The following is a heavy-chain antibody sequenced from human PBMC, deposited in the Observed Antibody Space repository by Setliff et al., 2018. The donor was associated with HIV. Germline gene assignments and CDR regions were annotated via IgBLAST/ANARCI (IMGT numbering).Heavy chain of an antibody. CDR2: IYTSGST. CDR3: AREVDVLTTSDAFDI. J-gene: IGHJ3*02. Sequence: SETLSLTCTVSGGSISSGSNYWSWIRQPAGKGLEWIGHIYTSGSTNYNPSLKSRVTISVDTSKNQFYLKLSSVTAADTAMYYCAREVDVLTTSDAFDIWGRGTMVTVSS. CDR1: GGSISSGSNY. D-gene: IGHD2-21*02. V-gene: IGHV4-61*09.